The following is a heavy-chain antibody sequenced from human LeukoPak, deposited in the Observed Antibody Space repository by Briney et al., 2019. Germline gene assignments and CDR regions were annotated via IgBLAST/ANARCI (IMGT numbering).Heavy chain of an antibody. CDR1: GGSISSKNDY. J-gene: IGHJ4*02. CDR2: IFYSGTT. V-gene: IGHV4-39*01. Sequence: SETLSLTCSVSGGSISSKNDYWGWIRQPPGKGLEWIGNIFYSGTTFYNPSLKNRVTISVDTSKNQFSLKLSSVTAADTAVYYCARTRYYYNSRSYGAPYYFDYWGQGTLVTVSS. D-gene: IGHD3-10*01. CDR3: ARTRYYYNSRSYGAPYYFDY.